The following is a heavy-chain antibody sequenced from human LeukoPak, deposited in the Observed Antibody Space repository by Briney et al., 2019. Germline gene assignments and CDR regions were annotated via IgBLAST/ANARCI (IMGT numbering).Heavy chain of an antibody. D-gene: IGHD2-21*01. Sequence: PGGSLRLSCAASGFTFSSYGMSWVRQAPGKGLEWVSAISGSAVSTYYADSVKGRFTISRDNSKNTMYLQMNSLRPEDTALYYCTKDRAYGQFLWGNDYWGQGVLVTVSS. J-gene: IGHJ4*02. CDR3: TKDRAYGQFLWGNDY. V-gene: IGHV3-23*01. CDR1: GFTFSSYG. CDR2: ISGSAVST.